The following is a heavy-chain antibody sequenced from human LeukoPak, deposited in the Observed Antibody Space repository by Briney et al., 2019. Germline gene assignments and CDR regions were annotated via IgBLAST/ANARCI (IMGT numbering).Heavy chain of an antibody. J-gene: IGHJ5*02. CDR2: IKQDGSEK. CDR3: AREEVLRFLEWLFPPYNWFDP. Sequence: GSLRLSCAASGFTFSSYWMSWVRQAPGKGLEWVANIKQDGSEKYYVDSVKGRFTISRDNAKNSLYLQMNSLRAEDTAVYYCAREEVLRFLEWLFPPYNWFDPWGQGTLVTVSS. D-gene: IGHD3-3*01. CDR1: GFTFSSYW. V-gene: IGHV3-7*01.